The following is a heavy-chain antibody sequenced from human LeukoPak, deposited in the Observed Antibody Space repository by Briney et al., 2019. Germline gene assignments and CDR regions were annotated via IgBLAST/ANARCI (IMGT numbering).Heavy chain of an antibody. CDR3: ARDSSGYGPYYYGMDV. V-gene: IGHV1-69*04. CDR2: IIPIFGIA. Sequence: ASVKVSCKVSGRTFSIYAISWVRQAPGQGLEWMGRIIPIFGIANYAQKFQGRVTITADKSTSTAYMVLSSLRSEDTAVYYCARDSSGYGPYYYGMDVWGQGTTVTVSS. J-gene: IGHJ6*02. CDR1: GRTFSIYA. D-gene: IGHD3-22*01.